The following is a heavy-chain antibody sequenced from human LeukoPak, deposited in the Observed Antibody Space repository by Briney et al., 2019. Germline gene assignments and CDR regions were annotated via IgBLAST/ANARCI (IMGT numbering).Heavy chain of an antibody. Sequence: SGTLSLTCTVSGCSISSCSYYWVWIPQPPGKGRVWIECIYYSGSTYYNPTLKSRVTIPVDTSKNQFSLKLSSVTAADTAVYYCARHVYVAAAPDYWGQGTLVTVSS. J-gene: IGHJ4*02. V-gene: IGHV4-39*01. CDR2: IYYSGST. D-gene: IGHD6-13*01. CDR3: ARHVYVAAAPDY. CDR1: GCSISSCSYY.